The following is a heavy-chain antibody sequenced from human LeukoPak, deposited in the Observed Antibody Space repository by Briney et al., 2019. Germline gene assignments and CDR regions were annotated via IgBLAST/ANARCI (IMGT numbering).Heavy chain of an antibody. CDR1: NDSINSYY. D-gene: IGHD2-2*01. CDR2: VHDGGRT. V-gene: IGHV4-59*01. Sequence: PSETLSLTCTVSNDSINSYYWSWVRQPPGKGLEWIGYVHDGGRTKYNPSLKSRVTISVDTSKNHFSLRVTSVTAADTAVYYCARVTSSFNYAYYYYMDVWGKGTTVSISS. J-gene: IGHJ6*03. CDR3: ARVTSSFNYAYYYYMDV.